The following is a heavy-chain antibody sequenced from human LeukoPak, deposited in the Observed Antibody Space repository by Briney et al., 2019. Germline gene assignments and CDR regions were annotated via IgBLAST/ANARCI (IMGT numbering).Heavy chain of an antibody. CDR3: ARSLTGPNSGFDY. CDR2: INAGNGNT. CDR1: GYTFTTYA. V-gene: IGHV1-3*01. Sequence: ASVKVSCKASGYTFTTYAMHWVRQAPGQRLEWMGWINAGNGNTKYSQKFQGRVTITRDTSASTAYMELSSLRSEDTAVFYCARSLTGPNSGFDYWAQGTLVTVSS. J-gene: IGHJ4*02. D-gene: IGHD3-9*01.